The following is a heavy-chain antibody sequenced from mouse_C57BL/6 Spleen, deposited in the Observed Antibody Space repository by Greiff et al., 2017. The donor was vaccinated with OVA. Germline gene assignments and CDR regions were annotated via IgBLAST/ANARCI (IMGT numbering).Heavy chain of an antibody. Sequence: QVQLKESGAELVKPGASVKMSCKASGYTFTTYPIEWMKQNHGKSLEWIGNFHPYNDDTKYNEKFKGKATLTVEKSSSTVYLELSRLTSDDSAVYYCARGGNYDYYAMDYWGQGTSVTVSS. CDR1: GYTFTTYP. D-gene: IGHD2-1*01. CDR3: ARGGNYDYYAMDY. V-gene: IGHV1-47*01. CDR2: FHPYNDDT. J-gene: IGHJ4*01.